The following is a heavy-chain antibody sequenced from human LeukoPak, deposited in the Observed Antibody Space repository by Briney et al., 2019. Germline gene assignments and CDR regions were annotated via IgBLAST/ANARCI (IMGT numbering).Heavy chain of an antibody. CDR2: MNPNSGKT. CDR1: GYTFTSYD. CDR3: ARDYRDVLLWFGKLSK. J-gene: IGHJ4*02. V-gene: IGHV1-18*01. Sequence: ASVKVSCKASGYTFTSYDINWVRQATGQGLEWMGWMNPNSGKTNYAQKLQGRVTMTTDTSTSTAYMELRSLRSDDTAVYYCARDYRDVLLWFGKLSKWGQGTLVTVSS. D-gene: IGHD3-10*01.